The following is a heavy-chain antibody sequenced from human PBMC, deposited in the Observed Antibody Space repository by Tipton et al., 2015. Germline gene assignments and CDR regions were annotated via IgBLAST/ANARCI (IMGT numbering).Heavy chain of an antibody. V-gene: IGHV3-20*04. CDR1: GFIFNDYG. CDR3: ARSYSGSPSDY. Sequence: GSLRLSCAASGFIFNDYGMNWVRQAPGKGLEWVSGINWSGSSTSYADSVKGRFTISRDNAKNSLYLRMSSLRAEDTALYYCARSYSGSPSDYWGQGTLVTVSS. D-gene: IGHD1-26*01. CDR2: INWSGSST. J-gene: IGHJ4*02.